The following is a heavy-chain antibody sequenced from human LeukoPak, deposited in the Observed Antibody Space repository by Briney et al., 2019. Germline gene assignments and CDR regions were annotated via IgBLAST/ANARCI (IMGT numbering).Heavy chain of an antibody. CDR3: ARGCFYDRSPYCPFDY. Sequence: GGSLRLSCAASGFTFSSYGMHWVRQAPGKGLEWVAVISYDGSNKYYADSVKGRFTISRDNSKNTLYLQMNSLRAEDTAVYYCARGCFYDRSPYCPFDYWGQGTLVTVSS. J-gene: IGHJ4*02. CDR1: GFTFSSYG. CDR2: ISYDGSNK. D-gene: IGHD3-22*01. V-gene: IGHV3-30*03.